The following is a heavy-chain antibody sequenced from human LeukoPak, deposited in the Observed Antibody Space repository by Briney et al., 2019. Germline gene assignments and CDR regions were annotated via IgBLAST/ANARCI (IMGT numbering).Heavy chain of an antibody. CDR3: ARGQTVSGAKYYFDF. J-gene: IGHJ4*02. CDR1: GFTFRDYG. V-gene: IGHV3-49*04. CDR2: IRSRIYGGAP. D-gene: IGHD3-10*01. Sequence: GGSLRLSCLTSGFTFRDYGLGWVRQAPGMGLEWVSFIRSRIYGGAPEYAASVRGRFSVSRDDSESIAYLQMNNLKSEDTAVYYCARGQTVSGAKYYFDFWGPGTLVTVSS.